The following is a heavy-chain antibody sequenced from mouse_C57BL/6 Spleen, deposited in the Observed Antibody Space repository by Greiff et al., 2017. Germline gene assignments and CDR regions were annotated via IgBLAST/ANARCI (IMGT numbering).Heavy chain of an antibody. CDR1: GFTFSSYA. CDR2: ISSGGDYI. Sequence: DVMLVESGEGLVKPGGSLKLSCAASGFTFSSYAMSWVRQTPEKRLEWVAYISSGGDYISYADTVKGRFTISRDNARNTLYLQMSSLKAEDTARYYCTREGQATMITRGLAYWGQGTLVTVAA. V-gene: IGHV5-9-1*02. J-gene: IGHJ3*01. D-gene: IGHD2-4*01. CDR3: TREGQATMITRGLAY.